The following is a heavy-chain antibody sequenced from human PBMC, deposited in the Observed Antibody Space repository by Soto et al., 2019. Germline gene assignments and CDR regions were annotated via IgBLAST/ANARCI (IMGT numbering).Heavy chain of an antibody. D-gene: IGHD3-22*01. CDR1: GFTFSSYA. CDR3: TKDQVEGYYDTGGSQGS. Sequence: GGSLRLSCAASGFTFSSYAMSWVRQAPGKGLDWVSTISGSGSGTYYADSVKGRFTISRDNSKNTLYLQMDRLRAGDTAVYFCTKDQVEGYYDTGGSQGSWGQGTQVTVSS. J-gene: IGHJ5*02. CDR2: ISGSGSGT. V-gene: IGHV3-23*01.